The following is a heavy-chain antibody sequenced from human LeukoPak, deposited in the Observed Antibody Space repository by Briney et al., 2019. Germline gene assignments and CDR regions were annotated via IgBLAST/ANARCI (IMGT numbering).Heavy chain of an antibody. CDR2: INPSGGST. D-gene: IGHD6-13*01. CDR1: GYTFTSYY. CDR3: ARARGTSSWDTGVFQH. J-gene: IGHJ1*01. V-gene: IGHV1-46*01. Sequence: ASVKVSCKASGYTFTSYYMHWVRQAPGQGLDWMGIINPSGGSTSYAQKFQGRVTMTRDTSTSTVYMELSSLRSEDTAVYYCARARGTSSWDTGVFQHWGQGTLVTVSS.